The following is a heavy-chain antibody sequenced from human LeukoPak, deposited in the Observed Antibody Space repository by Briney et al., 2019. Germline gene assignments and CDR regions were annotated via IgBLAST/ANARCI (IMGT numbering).Heavy chain of an antibody. J-gene: IGHJ4*02. CDR2: ISAYNGNT. Sequence: ASVKVSCKASGYTFTSYGISWVRQAPGQGLEWMGWISAYNGNTNYAQKLQGRVTMTTDTSTSTAYMELRSLRSDDTAVYYCARDFSDYYDSSGYYDHGYFDYWGQGTLVTVSS. CDR3: ARDFSDYYDSSGYYDHGYFDY. CDR1: GYTFTSYG. D-gene: IGHD3-22*01. V-gene: IGHV1-18*01.